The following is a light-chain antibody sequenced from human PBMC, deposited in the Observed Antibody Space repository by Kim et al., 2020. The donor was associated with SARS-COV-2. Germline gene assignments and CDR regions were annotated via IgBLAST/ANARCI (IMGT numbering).Light chain of an antibody. CDR1: GSDVGGYNY. CDR2: DVS. CDR3: SSYTSSSTL. V-gene: IGLV2-14*03. Sequence: PVQSITISCTGSGSDVGGYNYVSWYQQHPGKAPKLMIYDVSNRPSGVSNRFSGSKSGNTASLTSSGLQAEDEADYYCSSYTSSSTLFGGGTQLTVL. J-gene: IGLJ3*02.